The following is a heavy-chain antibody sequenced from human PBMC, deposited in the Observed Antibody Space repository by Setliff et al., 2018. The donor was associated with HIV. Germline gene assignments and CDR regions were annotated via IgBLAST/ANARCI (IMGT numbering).Heavy chain of an antibody. Sequence: ASVKVSCKASGYTFTSYAMNWVRQAPGQGLEWMGWINTNTGNPTYAQGFTGRFVFSLDTSVSTTYLQISSLRAEDTAVYYCARMATVYYYYMDVWGKGTTVTVSS. V-gene: IGHV7-4-1*02. J-gene: IGHJ6*03. CDR2: INTNTGNP. CDR3: ARMATVYYYYMDV. D-gene: IGHD4-4*01. CDR1: GYTFTSYA.